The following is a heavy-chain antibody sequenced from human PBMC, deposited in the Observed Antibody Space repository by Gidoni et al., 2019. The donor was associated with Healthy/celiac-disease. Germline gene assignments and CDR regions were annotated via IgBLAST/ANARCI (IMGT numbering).Heavy chain of an antibody. Sequence: EVQLLESGGGLVQPGGSLRLSCAASGFTFSTYAMTWVRQAPGKGLEWVSSMSGSSGSTYYADSVKGRFTISRDNSKNTLYLQMNSLRAEDTAVYYCAKAGYCSSTSCYFPDYWGQGTLVTVSS. D-gene: IGHD2-2*03. V-gene: IGHV3-23*01. CDR3: AKAGYCSSTSCYFPDY. CDR2: MSGSSGST. J-gene: IGHJ4*02. CDR1: GFTFSTYA.